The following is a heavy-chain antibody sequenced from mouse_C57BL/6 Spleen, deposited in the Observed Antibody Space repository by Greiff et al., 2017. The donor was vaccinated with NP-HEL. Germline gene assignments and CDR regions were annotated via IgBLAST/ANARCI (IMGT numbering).Heavy chain of an antibody. CDR1: GYTFTSYW. D-gene: IGHD1-1*01. V-gene: IGHV1-69*01. CDR2: IDPSDSYT. Sequence: QVQLQQSGAELVMPGASVKLSCKASGYTFTSYWMHWVKQRPGQGLEWIGEIDPSDSYTNYNQKFKGKSTLTVDKSSSTAYMQLSSLTSEDSAVYYCARVPITTVVATDFDVWGTGTTVTVSS. J-gene: IGHJ1*03. CDR3: ARVPITTVVATDFDV.